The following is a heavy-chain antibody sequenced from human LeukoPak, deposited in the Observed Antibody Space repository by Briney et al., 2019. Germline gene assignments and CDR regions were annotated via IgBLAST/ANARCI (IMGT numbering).Heavy chain of an antibody. CDR1: GFTFSRYN. D-gene: IGHD2-2*01. V-gene: IGHV3-21*01. CDR2: IRKSRNYI. J-gene: IGHJ4*02. CDR3: ARAGVLPAAPSDS. Sequence: GGSLTLSCAASGFTFSRYNMNWVRQAPGQGLEWVACIRKSRNYIYYADSVKGRFTISRDNAKNSLYLKMNSMRAEDTAVYYCARAGVLPAAPSDSWGQGTLVTVSS.